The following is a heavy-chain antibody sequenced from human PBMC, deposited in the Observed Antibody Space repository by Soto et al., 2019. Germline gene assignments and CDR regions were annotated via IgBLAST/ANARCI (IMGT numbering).Heavy chain of an antibody. CDR2: ISFDGTKK. Sequence: PGGALRLSCAASGFTFNIYALHWVRYAPGKGLEWVAVISFDGTKKYYSDSVKGRFTISRDNLKNTLYLQMNNLRVEDAALYFCAREDDYGYRYINYGLDVWGQGTTVTVSS. CDR1: GFTFNIYA. CDR3: AREDDYGYRYINYGLDV. D-gene: IGHD4-17*01. V-gene: IGHV3-30-3*01. J-gene: IGHJ6*02.